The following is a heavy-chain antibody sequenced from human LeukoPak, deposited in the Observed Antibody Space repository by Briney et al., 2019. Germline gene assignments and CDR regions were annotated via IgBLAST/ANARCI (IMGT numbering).Heavy chain of an antibody. CDR2: ISYDGSNK. J-gene: IGHJ3*02. CDR3: AREMIQYSSSSSGAFDI. D-gene: IGHD6-6*01. V-gene: IGHV3-30-3*01. CDR1: GFTFSSYA. Sequence: GGSLRLSCAASGFTFSSYAMHWVRQAPGKGLEWVAVISYDGSNKYYADSVKGRFTISRDNAKNSLYLQMNSLRAEDTAVYYCAREMIQYSSSSSGAFDIWGQGTMVTVSS.